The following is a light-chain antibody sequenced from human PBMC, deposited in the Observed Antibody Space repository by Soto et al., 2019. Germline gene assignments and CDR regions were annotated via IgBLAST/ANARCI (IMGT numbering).Light chain of an antibody. Sequence: EIVLTQSPATLSLSPGERVTLSCRASQSISTSLAWYQQRPGHAPRLLIYDTSNRATGIPARFSGSGSGTAFTLTIRSLGPEDFAVYYCHQRYSWPPTFGGGTKVDIK. CDR2: DTS. CDR1: QSISTS. CDR3: HQRYSWPPT. V-gene: IGKV3-11*01. J-gene: IGKJ4*01.